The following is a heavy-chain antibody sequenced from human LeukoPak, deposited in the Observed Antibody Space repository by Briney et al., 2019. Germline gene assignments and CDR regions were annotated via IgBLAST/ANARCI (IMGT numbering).Heavy chain of an antibody. J-gene: IGHJ6*03. CDR3: ARHVGYSSSWFYYYYYMDV. CDR1: GGSFSGYY. CDR2: INHSGST. Sequence: SETLSLTCAVYGGSFSGYYWSWIRQPPGKGLEWIGEINHSGSTNYNPSLKSRVTISVDTSKNQFSLELSSVTAADTAVYYCARHVGYSSSWFYYYYYMDVWGKGTTVTISS. D-gene: IGHD6-13*01. V-gene: IGHV4-34*01.